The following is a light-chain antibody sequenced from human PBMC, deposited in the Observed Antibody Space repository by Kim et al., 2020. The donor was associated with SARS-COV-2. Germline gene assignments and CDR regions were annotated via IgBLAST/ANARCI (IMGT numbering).Light chain of an antibody. CDR1: SSDVGAFDH. V-gene: IGLV2-8*01. CDR2: KVK. CDR3: SSYRRSNNWV. J-gene: IGLJ3*02. Sequence: GQTVTLPSNGTSSDVGAFDHVAWYQQHANKAPNLIIYKVKQRPSGAPGRFSGSKSGNTASLTVAGLQTDDEAHYYCSSYRRSNNWVFGGGTQLTVL.